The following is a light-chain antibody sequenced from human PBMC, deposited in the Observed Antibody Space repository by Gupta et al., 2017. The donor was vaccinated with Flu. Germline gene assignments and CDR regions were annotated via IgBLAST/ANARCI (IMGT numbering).Light chain of an antibody. V-gene: IGLV8-61*01. CDR1: SGSVSSPTY. J-gene: IGLJ2*01. Sequence: VVTQEPSLSVSPGGTVTLTCPLTSGSVSSPTYISWYQQTPGQPPRTLIYSTSIRSSGVPDRFFGSALGDKAALIITGAQTEDESYYYCLVYLGSGISLFGAGTKLTVL. CDR2: STS. CDR3: LVYLGSGISL.